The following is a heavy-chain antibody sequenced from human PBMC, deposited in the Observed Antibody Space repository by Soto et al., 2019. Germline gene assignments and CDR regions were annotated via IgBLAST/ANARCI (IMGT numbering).Heavy chain of an antibody. CDR2: ISAYNGNT. V-gene: IGHV1-18*01. CDR1: GYTFTSYG. D-gene: IGHD2-2*01. Sequence: ASVKVSCKASGYTFTSYGISWVRQAPGQGLEWMGWISAYNGNTNYAQKLQGRVTMTTDTSTSTAYMELRSLRSDDTAVYYCARDPGPTSCYACASGTDVWGQGTTVTVSS. J-gene: IGHJ6*02. CDR3: ARDPGPTSCYACASGTDV.